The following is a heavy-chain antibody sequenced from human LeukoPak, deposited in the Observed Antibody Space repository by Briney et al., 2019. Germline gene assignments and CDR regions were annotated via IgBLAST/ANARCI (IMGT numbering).Heavy chain of an antibody. J-gene: IGHJ6*03. CDR3: ARVLRYCSGGNCYSGGLGYMDV. CDR1: GFTFSSSG. CDR2: IRYGGSHK. Sequence: GGSLRLSCAASGFTFSSSGMHWVRQAPGKGLEWVAFIRYGGSHKYYADSVKGRFTISRDNSKNTLFLQMNSLRAEDTAVYYCARVLRYCSGGNCYSGGLGYMDVWGKGTTVTISS. V-gene: IGHV3-30*02. D-gene: IGHD2-15*01.